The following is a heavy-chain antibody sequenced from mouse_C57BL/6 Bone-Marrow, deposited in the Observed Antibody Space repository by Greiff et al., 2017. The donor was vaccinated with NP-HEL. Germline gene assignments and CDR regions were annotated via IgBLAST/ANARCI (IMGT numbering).Heavy chain of an antibody. CDR3: ARPPELRRYAMDY. D-gene: IGHD2-4*01. Sequence: EVKLVESGGGLVKPGGSLKLSCAASGFTFSDYGMHWVRQAPEKGLEWVAYISSGSSTIYYADTVKGRFTISRDNAKNTLFLQMTSLRSEDTAMYYCARPPELRRYAMDYWGQGTSVTVSS. CDR1: GFTFSDYG. CDR2: ISSGSSTI. J-gene: IGHJ4*01. V-gene: IGHV5-17*01.